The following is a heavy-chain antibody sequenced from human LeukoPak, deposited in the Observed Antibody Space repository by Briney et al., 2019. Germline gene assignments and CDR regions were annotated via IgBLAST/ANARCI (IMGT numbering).Heavy chain of an antibody. Sequence: ASVKVSCKASGGTFSSYAISWVRQAPRQGLEWMGRIIPIFGTANYAQKFQGRVTITTDESTSTAYMELSSLRSEDTAVYYCARNGHFDWSAPNWFDPWGQGTLVTVSS. V-gene: IGHV1-69*05. J-gene: IGHJ5*02. CDR2: IIPIFGTA. D-gene: IGHD3-9*01. CDR1: GGTFSSYA. CDR3: ARNGHFDWSAPNWFDP.